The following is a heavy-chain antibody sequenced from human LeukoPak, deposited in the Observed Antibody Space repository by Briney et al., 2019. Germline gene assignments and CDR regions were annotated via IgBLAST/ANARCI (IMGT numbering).Heavy chain of an antibody. CDR3: ARGNYDFWSGYSDENWFDP. CDR1: GGSISSYY. CDR2: IYTSGST. V-gene: IGHV4-4*07. J-gene: IGHJ5*02. Sequence: SETLSLTCTVCGGSISSYYWSWIRQPAGKGLEWIGRIYTSGSTNYNPSLKSRVTMSVDTSKNQFSLKLSSVTAADTAVYYCARGNYDFWSGYSDENWFDPWGQGTLVTVSS. D-gene: IGHD3-3*01.